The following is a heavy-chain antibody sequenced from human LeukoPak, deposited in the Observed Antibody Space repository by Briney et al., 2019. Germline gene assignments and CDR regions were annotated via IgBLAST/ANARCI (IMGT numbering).Heavy chain of an antibody. CDR3: AKDNGSGWYGGGFDP. J-gene: IGHJ5*02. D-gene: IGHD6-19*01. CDR2: ISGSGGST. CDR1: GCTFSRYA. V-gene: IGHV3-23*01. Sequence: RGSLRLSNAASGCTFSRYAMSWVRHAPGKRLECVSAISGSGGSTYYADSVKGRFTISRDNSKNTLYLQMNSLRAEDTAVYYCAKDNGSGWYGGGFDPWGEGTLVTVSS.